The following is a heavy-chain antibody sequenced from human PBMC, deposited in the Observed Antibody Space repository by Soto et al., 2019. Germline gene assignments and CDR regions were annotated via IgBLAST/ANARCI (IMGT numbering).Heavy chain of an antibody. CDR2: IIPIFGTA. J-gene: IGHJ4*02. CDR1: GGTFSSYA. CDR3: ARANTYYYDSSGYYGFAY. Sequence: SVKVSCKASGGTFSSYAISWVRQARGQGLEWMGGIIPIFGTANYAQKFQGRVTITADESTSTAYMELSSLRSEDTAVYYCARANTYYYDSSGYYGFAYWGQGTLVTVSS. D-gene: IGHD3-22*01. V-gene: IGHV1-69*13.